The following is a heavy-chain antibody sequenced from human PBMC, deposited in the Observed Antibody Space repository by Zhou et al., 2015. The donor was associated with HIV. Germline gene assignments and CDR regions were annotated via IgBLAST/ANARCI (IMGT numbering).Heavy chain of an antibody. CDR2: IVPFFGTA. CDR3: ARGWSIDSSGYYYDY. J-gene: IGHJ4*02. V-gene: IGHV1-69*06. D-gene: IGHD3-22*01. CDR1: GGTFSNHG. Sequence: QVQLVQSGAEVKKPGSSVKVSCKASGGTFSNHGISWVRQAPGQGLEWMGGIVPFFGTANYAQKFQGRVTITADKSTSTAYMELSSLRSEDTAVYYCARGWSIDSSGYYYDYWGQGTLVTVSS.